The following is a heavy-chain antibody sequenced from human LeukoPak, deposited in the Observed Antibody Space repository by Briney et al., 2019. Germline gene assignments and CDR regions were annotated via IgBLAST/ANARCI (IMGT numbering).Heavy chain of an antibody. Sequence: SETLSLTCTVSGGSISSYYWSWIRQPAGKGLEWIGRIYTSGSTNYNPSLKSRVTMSVDTSKNRFSLKLSSVTAADTAVYYCARDLIVSFAYYYYMDVWGKGTTVTVSS. D-gene: IGHD3-22*01. CDR3: ARDLIVSFAYYYYMDV. J-gene: IGHJ6*03. CDR2: IYTSGST. CDR1: GGSISSYY. V-gene: IGHV4-4*07.